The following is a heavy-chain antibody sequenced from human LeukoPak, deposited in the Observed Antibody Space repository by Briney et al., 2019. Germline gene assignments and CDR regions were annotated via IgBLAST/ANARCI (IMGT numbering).Heavy chain of an antibody. CDR2: ISYDGTNK. CDR3: ARGGESTIWFFDY. CDR1: GFTFSSYA. D-gene: IGHD2-21*01. J-gene: IGHJ4*02. Sequence: GGSLRLSCAASGFTFSSYAMHWVRQAPGKGLEWVAVISYDGTNKYYADSVKGRFTFSRDNSKNTLYLQMNSLRAEDTAVYYCARGGESTIWFFDYWGQGPPVTVSS. V-gene: IGHV3-30-3*01.